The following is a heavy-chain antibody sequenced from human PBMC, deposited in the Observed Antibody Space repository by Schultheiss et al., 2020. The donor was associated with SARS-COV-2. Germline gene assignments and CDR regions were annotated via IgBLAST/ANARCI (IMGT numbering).Heavy chain of an antibody. Sequence: SETLSLTCTVSGGSISSGDYYWSWIRQPPGKGLEWIGEINHSGSTNYNPSLKSRVTISVDTSKNQFSLKLSSVTAADTAVYYCARVVVGYRRYYYYYGMDVWGQGTTVTVSS. CDR3: ARVVVGYRRYYYYYGMDV. J-gene: IGHJ6*02. CDR1: GGSISSGDYY. D-gene: IGHD2-15*01. CDR2: INHSGST. V-gene: IGHV4-39*07.